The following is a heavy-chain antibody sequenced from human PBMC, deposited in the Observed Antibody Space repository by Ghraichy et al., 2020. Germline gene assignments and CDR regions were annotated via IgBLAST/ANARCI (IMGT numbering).Heavy chain of an antibody. V-gene: IGHV3-23*01. D-gene: IGHD3-22*01. CDR2: ISGSGGST. Sequence: GGSLRLSCSASGFTFSSYAMSWVRQAPGKGLEWVSAISGSGGSTYYADSVKGRFTISRDNSKNTLYLQMNSLRAEDTAVYYCAKTPYDSSGYYSDAFDIWGQGTMVTVSS. CDR1: GFTFSSYA. CDR3: AKTPYDSSGYYSDAFDI. J-gene: IGHJ3*02.